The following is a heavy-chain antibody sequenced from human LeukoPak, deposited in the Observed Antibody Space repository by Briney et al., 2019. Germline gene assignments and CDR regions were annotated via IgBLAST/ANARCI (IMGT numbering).Heavy chain of an antibody. CDR1: GFTFSTYV. Sequence: GGSLRLSCAASGFTFSTYVMSWVRQAPGKGLEWVSAISGSGGSTYYADSVKGRFAISRDNSKNTLYLQMNSLGADDTAVYYCAKGNWRYFDYWGQGTLVTVSS. CDR3: AKGNWRYFDY. CDR2: ISGSGGST. J-gene: IGHJ4*02. D-gene: IGHD1-1*01. V-gene: IGHV3-23*01.